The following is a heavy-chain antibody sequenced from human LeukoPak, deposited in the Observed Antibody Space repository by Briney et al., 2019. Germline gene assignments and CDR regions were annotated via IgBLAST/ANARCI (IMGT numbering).Heavy chain of an antibody. V-gene: IGHV4-4*07. J-gene: IGHJ1*01. CDR3: ASSDPTQYYYDSSGPVALSH. CDR1: GGSISSYY. D-gene: IGHD3-22*01. Sequence: PSETLSLTCTVSGGSISSYYWSWIRQPAGPGLEWIGRIDISGSTNYNPSLKSRVTMSVDTSKNQFSLKLSSVTAADTAVYYCASSDPTQYYYDSSGPVALSHWGQGTLVTVSS. CDR2: IDISGST.